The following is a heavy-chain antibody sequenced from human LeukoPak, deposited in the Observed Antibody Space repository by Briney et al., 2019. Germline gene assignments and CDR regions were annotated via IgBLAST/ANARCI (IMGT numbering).Heavy chain of an antibody. CDR3: ARVGRLQYGDYVAFDY. Sequence: GVSLRLSCATSGFTFTDYYMSWVRQAPGKGLEWVSYISVSGTTMYYADSVKGRFTLSRDNAKNSLYLQMNSLRAEDTAVYYCARVGRLQYGDYVAFDYWGQGALVTVSS. J-gene: IGHJ4*02. CDR2: ISVSGTTM. D-gene: IGHD4-17*01. V-gene: IGHV3-11*01. CDR1: GFTFTDYY.